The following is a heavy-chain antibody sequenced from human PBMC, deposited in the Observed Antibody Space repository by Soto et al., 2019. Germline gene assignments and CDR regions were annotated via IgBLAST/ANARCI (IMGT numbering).Heavy chain of an antibody. V-gene: IGHV4-59*13. Sequence: PSETLSLTCTVSGGSINNYYWSWLLQPPGKGPEWIGYIYYSGSTNYNPSLRSRVTISVDTSKNQFSLKLSSVTAADTAVYYCARDGGYSNWFDPWGQGTLVTVSS. CDR1: GGSINNYY. CDR2: IYYSGST. J-gene: IGHJ5*02. D-gene: IGHD5-18*01. CDR3: ARDGGYSNWFDP.